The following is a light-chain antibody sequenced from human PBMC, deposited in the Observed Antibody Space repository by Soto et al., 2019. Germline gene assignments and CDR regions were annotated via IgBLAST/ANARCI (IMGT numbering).Light chain of an antibody. Sequence: QSALTQPASGLGPPDQSIPISAPGPGGDVGGYNYVSWYQQLPGKAPKLMIYDVSYRPSGVSNRFSGSKSGNTASLIISGLQAEDEADYYCSSYASSSPFVFGTGTKVTVL. J-gene: IGLJ1*01. V-gene: IGLV2-14*01. CDR3: SSYASSSPFV. CDR1: GGDVGGYNY. CDR2: DVS.